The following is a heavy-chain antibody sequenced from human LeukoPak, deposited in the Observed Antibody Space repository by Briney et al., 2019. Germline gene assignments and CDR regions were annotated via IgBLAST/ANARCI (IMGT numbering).Heavy chain of an antibody. V-gene: IGHV1-18*01. Sequence: HRASVKVSCKASGYTFTSYGISWVRQAPGQGLEWMGWISAYNGNTNYAQKLQGRVTMTTDTSTSTAYMELRSLRSDDTAVYYCARCVYDILAGYSWCDAFDIWGQGTMVTVSS. CDR2: ISAYNGNT. CDR1: GYTFTSYG. D-gene: IGHD3-9*01. J-gene: IGHJ3*02. CDR3: ARCVYDILAGYSWCDAFDI.